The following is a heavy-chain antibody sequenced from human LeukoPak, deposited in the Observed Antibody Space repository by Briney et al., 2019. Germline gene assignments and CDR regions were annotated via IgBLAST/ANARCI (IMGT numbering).Heavy chain of an antibody. D-gene: IGHD3-10*01. CDR3: ARAEVRGYYFDY. CDR2: IITILGIA. CDR1: GGTFSSYA. Sequence: SVKVSCKASGGTFSSYAISWVRQAPGQGLEWMGRIITILGIANYAQKFQGRVTITADKSTNTAYMELSSLRSEDTAVYYCARAEVRGYYFDYWGQGTLVTVSS. V-gene: IGHV1-69*04. J-gene: IGHJ4*02.